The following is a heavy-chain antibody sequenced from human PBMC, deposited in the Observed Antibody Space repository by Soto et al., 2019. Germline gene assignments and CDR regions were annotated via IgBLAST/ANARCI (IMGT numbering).Heavy chain of an antibody. CDR3: ARDSYYYDSSGFKRAGGIDY. D-gene: IGHD3-22*01. V-gene: IGHV4-31*03. Sequence: QVQLQESGPGLVKPSQTLSLTCTVSGGSISSGGYYWSWIRQHPGKGLEWIGYIYYSGSTYYNPSRKRRITISVDTSKNQFSLKLSSVTAADTAVYYCARDSYYYDSSGFKRAGGIDYWGQGTLVTVSS. J-gene: IGHJ4*02. CDR1: GGSISSGGYY. CDR2: IYYSGST.